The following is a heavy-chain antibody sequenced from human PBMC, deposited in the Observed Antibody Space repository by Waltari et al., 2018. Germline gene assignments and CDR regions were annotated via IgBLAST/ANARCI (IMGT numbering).Heavy chain of an antibody. V-gene: IGHV3-15*01. CDR1: GFTFSNTW. D-gene: IGHD3-16*02. J-gene: IGHJ4*02. CDR3: TTDQGDSYTFYSFDY. CDR2: IKTQSDGGGAT. Sequence: EVQLVESGGGLVNPGGSLRLSCAASGFTFSNTWMDWVRQAPGKGLEWSDRIKTQSDGGGATYYAAPVTGRFTVSRDDSKNMLYLQMSSLKTEDTAMYYCTTDQGDSYTFYSFDYWGQGTLVTVSS.